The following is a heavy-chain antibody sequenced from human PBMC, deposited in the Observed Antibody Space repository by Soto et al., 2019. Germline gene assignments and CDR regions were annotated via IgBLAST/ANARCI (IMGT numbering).Heavy chain of an antibody. CDR1: GFTFSSYA. CDR2: ISGSGGST. Sequence: GGSLRLSCAASGFTFSSYAMSWVRQAPGKGLEWVSAISGSGGSTYYADSVKGRFTISRDNSKNTLYLQMNSLRAEDTAVYYCAKDAYYDFWSGYLNYFDYWGQGTLVTVSS. V-gene: IGHV3-23*01. J-gene: IGHJ4*02. CDR3: AKDAYYDFWSGYLNYFDY. D-gene: IGHD3-3*01.